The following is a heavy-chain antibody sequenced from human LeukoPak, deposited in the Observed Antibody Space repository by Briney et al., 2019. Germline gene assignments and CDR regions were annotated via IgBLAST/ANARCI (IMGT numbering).Heavy chain of an antibody. CDR3: AKVTWYYDSSGPPWTFDP. CDR1: GFTFSTFS. CDR2: ISGSGGST. Sequence: GGSLRLSCAASGFTFSTFSMNWIRQAPGKGLEWVSAISGSGGSTYYAASVKGRFTISGANSKNTLYLQMNSLRAEDTPVYYCAKVTWYYDSSGPPWTFDPWGQGTLVTVSS. D-gene: IGHD3-22*01. V-gene: IGHV3-23*01. J-gene: IGHJ5*02.